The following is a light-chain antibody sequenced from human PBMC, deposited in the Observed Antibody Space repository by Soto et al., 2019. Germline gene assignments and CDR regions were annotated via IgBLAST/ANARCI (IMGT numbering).Light chain of an antibody. V-gene: IGKV3-20*01. Sequence: EIVLTQSPGTLSLSVGERVTLSCRASQSVSSYLAWYQQTPGQAPRLLIHDTSNRATGTPDRFSGSGSGTDFTLTISRLEPEDFTVYYSQQYGSSPLTFGGGTTLEIK. CDR1: QSVSSY. CDR3: QQYGSSPLT. CDR2: DTS. J-gene: IGKJ4*01.